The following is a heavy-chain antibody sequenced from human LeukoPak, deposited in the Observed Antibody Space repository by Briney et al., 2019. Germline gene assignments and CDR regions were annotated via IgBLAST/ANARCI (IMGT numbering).Heavy chain of an antibody. V-gene: IGHV4-4*07. J-gene: IGHJ5*02. Sequence: SETLSLTCTVSGGSISNYYWSWIRQPAGKGLEWIGRIYTSGSTNYNPSLKSRVTMSVDTSKNQFSLKLSSVTAADTAIYYCARNNVVVPAAPFGPWGQRILVTVSS. CDR1: GGSISNYY. CDR2: IYTSGST. CDR3: ARNNVVVPAAPFGP. D-gene: IGHD2-2*01.